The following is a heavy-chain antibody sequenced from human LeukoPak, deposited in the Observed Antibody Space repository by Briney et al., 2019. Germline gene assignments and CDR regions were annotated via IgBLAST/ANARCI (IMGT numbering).Heavy chain of an antibody. J-gene: IGHJ6*02. V-gene: IGHV1-18*01. CDR1: GYTFTSYG. Sequence: ASVKVSCKASGYTFTSYGISWVRQAPGQGLEWMGWISAYNGNTNYAQKLQGRVTMTTDTSTSTAYMELRSLRSDDTAVYYCAREKGREYQLLLSGMDVWGQGTTVTVSS. D-gene: IGHD2-2*01. CDR2: ISAYNGNT. CDR3: AREKGREYQLLLSGMDV.